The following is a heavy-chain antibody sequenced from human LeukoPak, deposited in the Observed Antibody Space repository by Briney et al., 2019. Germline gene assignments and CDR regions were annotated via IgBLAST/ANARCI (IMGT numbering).Heavy chain of an antibody. V-gene: IGHV1-69*13. J-gene: IGHJ4*02. D-gene: IGHD3-10*01. CDR2: IIPIFGTA. Sequence: ASVKVSCKASGGTFSSYAISWVRQAPGQGLEWMGGIIPIFGTANYAQKFQGRVAITADESTSTAYMELSSLRSEDTAVYYCARAKGVGGSFDYWGQGTLVTVSS. CDR1: GGTFSSYA. CDR3: ARAKGVGGSFDY.